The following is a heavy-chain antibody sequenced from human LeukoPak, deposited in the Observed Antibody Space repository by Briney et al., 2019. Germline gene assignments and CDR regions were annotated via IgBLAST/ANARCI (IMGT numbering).Heavy chain of an antibody. Sequence: PSETLSLTCTVSGGSIISYYWSWIRQPPGKGLEWLGYIYYSGSTNYNPSLKSRVTISVDTSKNQFSLKLRSVTAADTAVYYCARGGYCDSTSCRAGYYYYYYMDVWGKGTTVTISS. CDR1: GGSIISYY. CDR2: IYYSGST. CDR3: ARGGYCDSTSCRAGYYYYYYMDV. J-gene: IGHJ6*03. D-gene: IGHD2-2*03. V-gene: IGHV4-59*01.